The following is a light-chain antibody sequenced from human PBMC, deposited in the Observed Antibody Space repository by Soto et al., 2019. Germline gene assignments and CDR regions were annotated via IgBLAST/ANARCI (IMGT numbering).Light chain of an antibody. CDR3: SSYTTSNTPLYV. V-gene: IGLV2-14*01. J-gene: IGLJ1*01. Sequence: QSALTQPASVSGSPGQSITISCTGTSSDTAGYNYVSWYQQHPGKAPKLMIYEVSNRPSGVSNRFSGSQSGNTASLTISGLQAEDEANYYCSSYTTSNTPLYVFGTGTQV. CDR2: EVS. CDR1: SSDTAGYNY.